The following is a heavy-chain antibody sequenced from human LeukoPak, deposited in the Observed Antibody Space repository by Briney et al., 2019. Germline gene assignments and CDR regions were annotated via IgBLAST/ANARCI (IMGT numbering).Heavy chain of an antibody. CDR3: AQGGYFAFDM. Sequence: PGGSLRLSCAASGFSLSAYDMQWVRQAPGKGLEWVSGTSRRSPTYYTDSVKGRFTISRDNSKNILYLQMDSLRADDTAVYYCAQGGYFAFDMWGQGKMVTVSS. V-gene: IGHV3-23*01. J-gene: IGHJ3*02. D-gene: IGHD2-15*01. CDR1: GFSLSAYD. CDR2: TSRRSPT.